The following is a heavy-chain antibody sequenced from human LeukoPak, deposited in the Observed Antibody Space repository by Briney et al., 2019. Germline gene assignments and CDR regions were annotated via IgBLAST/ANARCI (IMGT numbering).Heavy chain of an antibody. CDR1: GGSLSGYY. Sequence: KPSETLSLTCGVYGGSLSGYYWSWIRQPPGKGLEWIGEINHSGSSNYNPSLKSRVTISVDTSKNQFSLKLSSVTAADTAVFYCARKGDGYNFDYWGQGTLVTVSS. J-gene: IGHJ4*02. V-gene: IGHV4-34*01. CDR2: INHSGSS. CDR3: ARKGDGYNFDY. D-gene: IGHD5-24*01.